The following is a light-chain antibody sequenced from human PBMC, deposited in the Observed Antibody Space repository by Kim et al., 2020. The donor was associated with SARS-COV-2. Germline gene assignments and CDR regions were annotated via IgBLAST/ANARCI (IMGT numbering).Light chain of an antibody. CDR3: QQSYNFPRT. CDR1: QSVSSW. J-gene: IGKJ1*01. V-gene: IGKV1-39*01. CDR2: RTS. Sequence: ASVGDRVTITCRASQSVSSWLNWYQQKPGKAPHLLIYRTSTLQSGVPPRFSGSTSGTDFTLTISSLQPEDFATYYCQQSYNFPRTFGQGTKVDIK.